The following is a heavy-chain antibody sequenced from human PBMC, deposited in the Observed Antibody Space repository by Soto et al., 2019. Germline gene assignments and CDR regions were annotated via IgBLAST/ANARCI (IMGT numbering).Heavy chain of an antibody. CDR1: GGSISSSSYF. V-gene: IGHV4-39*07. D-gene: IGHD3-16*01. CDR3: ARGYYDYVWGSPTFDY. Sequence: SETLSLTCTVSGGSISSSSYFWGWIRQPPGKGLEWIGSMCYSGTTYYNPSLKSRVTISVDTSKNQFSLKLSSVTAADTAVYYRARGYYDYVWGSPTFDYWGQGTLVTVS. J-gene: IGHJ4*02. CDR2: MCYSGTT.